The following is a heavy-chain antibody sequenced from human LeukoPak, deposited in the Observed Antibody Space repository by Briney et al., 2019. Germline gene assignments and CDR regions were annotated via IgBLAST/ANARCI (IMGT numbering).Heavy chain of an antibody. CDR1: GGSFRGYY. J-gene: IGHJ4*02. V-gene: IGHV4-34*01. D-gene: IGHD2-8*01. Sequence: SETLSLTCAVYGGSFRGYYWSWIRQPPGKGLEWIGEINHSGGTNYNPSLKSRVTISVDTSKNHFSLNLISVTAAAPAVYYCATCCTNRVCHPSGRAFDYWGQGTLVTVSS. CDR3: ATCCTNRVCHPSGRAFDY. CDR2: INHSGGT.